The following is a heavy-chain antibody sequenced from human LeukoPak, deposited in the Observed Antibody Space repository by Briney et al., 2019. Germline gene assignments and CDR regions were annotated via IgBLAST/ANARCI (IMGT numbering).Heavy chain of an antibody. V-gene: IGHV4-38-2*01. CDR1: GYSISSGYY. J-gene: IGHJ5*02. CDR3: ARQGDQLLSLNWFDP. Sequence: SETLSLTCAVSGYSISSGYYWGWIRQPPGKGLEWIGSIYHSGSTYYNPSLKSRVTISVDTSKNQFSLKLSSVPAADTAVYYCARQGDQLLSLNWFDPWGQGTLVTVSS. D-gene: IGHD2-2*01. CDR2: IYHSGST.